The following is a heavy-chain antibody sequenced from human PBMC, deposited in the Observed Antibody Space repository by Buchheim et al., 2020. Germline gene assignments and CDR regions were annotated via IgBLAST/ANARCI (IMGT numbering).Heavy chain of an antibody. Sequence: QVQLVESGGGLVKPGGSLRLSCAASGFTFSDYYMSWIRQAPGKGLEWVSYISSSGSSIYYAVSVKGRFTISRDNAKTLLYLQMNKQRAEGTAVYCCARSGIATNEVWFDLWGQGTL. J-gene: IGHJ5*01. CDR2: ISSSGSSI. CDR1: GFTFSDYY. D-gene: IGHD6-13*01. CDR3: ARSGIATNEVWFDL. V-gene: IGHV3-11*01.